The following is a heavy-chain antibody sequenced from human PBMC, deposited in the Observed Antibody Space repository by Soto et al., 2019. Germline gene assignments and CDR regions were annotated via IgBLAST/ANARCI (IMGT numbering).Heavy chain of an antibody. J-gene: IGHJ4*02. CDR2: ISAYNGNT. Sequence: ASVKVSCKASGYTLTSYGISWVRQAPGQGLEWMGWISAYNGNTNYAQKLQGRVTMTTDTSTSTAYMELRSLRSDDTAVYYCARGTSDFWSGYYTYFDYWGQGTLVTVSS. V-gene: IGHV1-18*01. D-gene: IGHD3-3*01. CDR1: GYTLTSYG. CDR3: ARGTSDFWSGYYTYFDY.